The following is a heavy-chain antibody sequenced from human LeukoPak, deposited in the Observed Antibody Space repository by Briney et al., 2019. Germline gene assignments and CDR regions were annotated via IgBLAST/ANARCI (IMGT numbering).Heavy chain of an antibody. CDR3: SRSGLTGMREYERADYYYYGMDL. Sequence: PSQTLSLTCAVSGGSISSGGYSWSWIRQPPGKGLEWIGYIYHSGSTYYNPSLKSRVTISVDRSKNQFSLKLTSVTAADTALYYCSRSGLTGMREYERADYYYYGMDLWGQGTAVTV. V-gene: IGHV4-30-2*01. J-gene: IGHJ6*02. D-gene: IGHD2-2*01. CDR1: GGSISSGGYS. CDR2: IYHSGST.